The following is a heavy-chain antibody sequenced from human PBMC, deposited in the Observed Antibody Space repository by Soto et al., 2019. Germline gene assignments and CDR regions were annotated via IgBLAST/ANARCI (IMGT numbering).Heavy chain of an antibody. V-gene: IGHV4-34*01. Sequence: PSETLSLTCAVYGGSFSGYYWSWIRQPPGKGLEWIGEINHSGSTNYNPSLKSRVTISVDTSKNQFSLKLSSVTAADTAVYYCARSTMIVVVTSYDAFDIWGQGTMVTV. CDR3: ARSTMIVVVTSYDAFDI. CDR2: INHSGST. CDR1: GGSFSGYY. J-gene: IGHJ3*02. D-gene: IGHD3-22*01.